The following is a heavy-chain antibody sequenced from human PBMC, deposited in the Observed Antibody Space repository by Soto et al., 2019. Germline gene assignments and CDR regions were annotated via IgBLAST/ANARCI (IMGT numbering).Heavy chain of an antibody. D-gene: IGHD3-22*01. CDR2: IYSSGST. V-gene: IGHV4-59*01. J-gene: IGHJ3*02. CDR1: GGSISNYY. CDR3: ARNYYDSSGYYYGGAFDI. Sequence: SETLSLTCTVSGGSISNYYWNWIRQSPGKGLEWIGYIYSSGSTHYNPSLQNRVTISIDTSKNQVSLKVNSVTAEDTAVYYCARNYYDSSGYYYGGAFDIWGQGIMVTVSS.